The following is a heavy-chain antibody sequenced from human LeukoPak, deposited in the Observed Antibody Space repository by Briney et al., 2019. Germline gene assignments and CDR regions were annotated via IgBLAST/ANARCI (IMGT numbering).Heavy chain of an antibody. CDR1: GFTFSSYE. J-gene: IGHJ1*01. V-gene: IGHV3-48*03. CDR3: ARGGSSGWYLQN. D-gene: IGHD6-19*01. Sequence: PGGSLRLSCAASGFTFSSYEMNWVRQAPGKGLDWVSYISGSGRTIYYADSVKGRFTISRDNAKNSLYLHMNSLRAEDTAVYYCARGGSSGWYLQNWGQGTLVTVSS. CDR2: ISGSGRTI.